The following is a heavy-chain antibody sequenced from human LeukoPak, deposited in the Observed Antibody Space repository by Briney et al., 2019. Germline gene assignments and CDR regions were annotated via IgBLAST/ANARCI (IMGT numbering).Heavy chain of an antibody. CDR3: VRITEFWAFDI. Sequence: GESLKISCKGSGYSFTSYWIGWVRQMPGKGLEWMGIIYPGDSDTRYSPSFQGQVTISADKSISTAHLQWSSLKASDTAIYYCVRITEFWAFDIWGQATMVTVSS. J-gene: IGHJ3*02. V-gene: IGHV5-51*01. CDR1: GYSFTSYW. D-gene: IGHD3-10*01. CDR2: IYPGDSDT.